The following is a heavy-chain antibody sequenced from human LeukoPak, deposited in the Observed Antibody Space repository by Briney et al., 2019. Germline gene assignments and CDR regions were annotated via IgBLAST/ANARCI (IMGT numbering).Heavy chain of an antibody. CDR1: GFTFSSYS. V-gene: IGHV3-48*01. J-gene: IGHJ4*02. D-gene: IGHD3-16*01. CDR2: ISSSSSTI. CDR3: ARDDRDYVWGSYSDY. Sequence: GESLRLSCAASGFTFSSYSMNWVRQAPGKGLEWVSYISSSSSTIYYADSVKGRFTISRDNAKNSLYLQMNSLRAEDTAVYYCARDDRDYVWGSYSDYWGQGTLVTVSS.